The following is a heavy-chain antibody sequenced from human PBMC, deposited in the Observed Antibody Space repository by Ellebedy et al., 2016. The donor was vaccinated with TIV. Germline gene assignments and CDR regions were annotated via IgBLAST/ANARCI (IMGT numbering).Heavy chain of an antibody. CDR2: ISAYNGDT. Sequence: ASVKVSCKTSGYTFTSYGISWVRQAPGQGLEWMGWISAYNGDTNYAQKLQGRVTMTTDTSTSTAYMELRSLKSDDTAVYYCARDMVQGMVSRYLWFDYWGQGTRVTVSS. CDR1: GYTFTSYG. J-gene: IGHJ5*01. V-gene: IGHV1-18*04. D-gene: IGHD5/OR15-5a*01. CDR3: ARDMVQGMVSRYLWFDY.